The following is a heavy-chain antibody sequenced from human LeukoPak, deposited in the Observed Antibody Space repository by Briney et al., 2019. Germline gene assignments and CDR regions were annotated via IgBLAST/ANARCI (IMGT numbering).Heavy chain of an antibody. CDR1: GYTFTSYA. J-gene: IGHJ4*02. V-gene: IGHV1-3*01. D-gene: IGHD5/OR15-5a*01. Sequence: ASVKVSCKASGYTFTSYAMHWVRQAPGQRLEWMGWINAGNGNTKYSQKLQGRVTMTTDTSTSTAYMELRSLRSDDTAVYYCARISFYEPGPYDYWGQGTLVTVSS. CDR2: INAGNGNT. CDR3: ARISFYEPGPYDY.